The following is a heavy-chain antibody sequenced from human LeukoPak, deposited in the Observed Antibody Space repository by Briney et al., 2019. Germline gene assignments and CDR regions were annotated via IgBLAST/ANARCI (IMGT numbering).Heavy chain of an antibody. J-gene: IGHJ1*01. CDR2: IKQDGSEK. Sequence: GGSLRLSCAASGFTFSSSWMSWVRQAPGKGLEWVANIKQDGSEKYYVDSVKGRFTISRDNAKNSLYLQMNSLGAEDTAVYYCARDIVVLVAATPDAEYFQHWGQGTLVTVSS. V-gene: IGHV3-7*01. D-gene: IGHD2-15*01. CDR3: ARDIVVLVAATPDAEYFQH. CDR1: GFTFSSSW.